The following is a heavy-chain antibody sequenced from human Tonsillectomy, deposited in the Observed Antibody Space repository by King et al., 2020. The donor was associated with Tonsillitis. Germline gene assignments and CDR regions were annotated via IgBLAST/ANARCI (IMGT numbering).Heavy chain of an antibody. J-gene: IGHJ5*02. CDR3: ATAYGGLGA. V-gene: IGHV5-51*01. Sequence: VQLVESGAEVKKPGESLKISCKVSGYSFTNHWIAWVRQMPGKGLEWMGIIYPGDSDTRYSPSFQGQLTISANKSISTAYLQWRSLKAWDAAIYYCATAYGGLGAWGQGTLVTVSS. CDR1: GYSFTNHW. CDR2: IYPGDSDT. D-gene: IGHD4-23*01.